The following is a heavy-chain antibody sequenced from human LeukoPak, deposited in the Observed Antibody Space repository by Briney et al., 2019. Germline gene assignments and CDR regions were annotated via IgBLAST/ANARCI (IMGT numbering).Heavy chain of an antibody. CDR1: GFTFSSYA. Sequence: PGGSLRLSCAASGFTFSSYAMHWVRQAPGKGLEWVAVISYDGSNKYYADSVKGLFTISRDNSKNTLYLQMNSLRDEDTAVYYCARVGRPVTTFLDYWGQGTLVTVSS. CDR3: ARVGRPVTTFLDY. CDR2: ISYDGSNK. J-gene: IGHJ4*02. D-gene: IGHD4-17*01. V-gene: IGHV3-30-3*01.